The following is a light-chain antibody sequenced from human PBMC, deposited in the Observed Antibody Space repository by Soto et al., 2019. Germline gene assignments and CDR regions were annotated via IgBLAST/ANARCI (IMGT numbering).Light chain of an antibody. Sequence: DVVMTQSPLSLPVTLGQPASISCRSSQSLVYTDGNTYLNWFHQRPGQSPRRLIYQVSTRDSGVPDGSRGGDSGTNFKLKMERGEAENFGFYNCIQGHPGPPPLGEGT. V-gene: IGKV2-30*01. J-gene: IGKJ2*01. CDR3: IQGHPGPPP. CDR1: QSLVYTDGNTY. CDR2: QVS.